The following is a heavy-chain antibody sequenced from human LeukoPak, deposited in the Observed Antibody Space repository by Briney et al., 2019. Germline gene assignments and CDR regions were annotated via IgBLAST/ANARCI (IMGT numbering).Heavy chain of an antibody. J-gene: IGHJ4*02. V-gene: IGHV1-18*01. Sequence: ASVKVSCKASGYTFTSYGISWVRQAPGQGLEWMGWISAYNGNTNYAQKLQGRVTMTTDTSTSTAYMELRSLRSDDTAVYYCARSERYYYDSSGSDYFDYWGQGTLVTVSS. CDR2: ISAYNGNT. D-gene: IGHD3-22*01. CDR1: GYTFTSYG. CDR3: ARSERYYYDSSGSDYFDY.